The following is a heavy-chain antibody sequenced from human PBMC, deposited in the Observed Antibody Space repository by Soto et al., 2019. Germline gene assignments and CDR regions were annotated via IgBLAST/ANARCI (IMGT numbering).Heavy chain of an antibody. D-gene: IGHD3-10*01. CDR3: ARAPYRGPNSRGSDYYYYGMDV. V-gene: IGHV4-30-4*01. CDR2: ISYSGNT. Sequence: SETLSLTCTVSGGSLSGGSYYWSWIRQPPGKDLEWIGYISYSGNTYYNPSLNSRLTISLDTSNNQFSLKLSSVTAADTAVYYCARAPYRGPNSRGSDYYYYGMDVWGQGTTVTVSS. J-gene: IGHJ6*02. CDR1: GGSLSGGSYY.